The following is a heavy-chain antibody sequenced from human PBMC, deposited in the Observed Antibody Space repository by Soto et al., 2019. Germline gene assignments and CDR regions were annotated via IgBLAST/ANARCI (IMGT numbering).Heavy chain of an antibody. CDR2: LIHGGST. Sequence: ETLSLTCAXXXXSLGGXHWTWLRQAPGKGLEWIGELIHGGSTNYNPSLKGRVSFSLDTSKNQFSLHLMSXTAADTAGYYCARSPLGYDYVRQPWRXXXDSFXXWGXXXXGTVS. V-gene: IGHV4-34*12. J-gene: IGHJ3*02. CDR1: XXSLGGXH. D-gene: IGHD3-16*01. CDR3: ARSPLGYDYVRQPWRXXXDSFXX.